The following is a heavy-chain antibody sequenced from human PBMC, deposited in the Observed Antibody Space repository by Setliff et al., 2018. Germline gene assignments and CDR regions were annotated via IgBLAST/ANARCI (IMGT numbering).Heavy chain of an antibody. CDR2: IIPLFGTA. J-gene: IGHJ4*02. CDR1: GGAFTSYA. V-gene: IGHV1-69*13. D-gene: IGHD3-10*01. Sequence: SVKVSCKASGGAFTSYAISWVRQAPGQGLEWMGRIIPLFGTANYAQKFQGRVTITADESTSTAYMEVSSLRSEDTALYYCARAGMASINRKGVFEYWGQGTLVTVSS. CDR3: ARAGMASINRKGVFEY.